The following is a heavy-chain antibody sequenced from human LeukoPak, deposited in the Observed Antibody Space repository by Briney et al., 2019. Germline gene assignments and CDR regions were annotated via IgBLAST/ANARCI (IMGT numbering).Heavy chain of an antibody. CDR2: INPNSGGT. D-gene: IGHD5-24*01. CDR1: GYTFTGYY. Sequence: ASVKVSCKASGYTFTGYYMHWVRQAPGQGLEWMGWINPNSGGTNYAQKFQGRVTMTRDTSISTAYMELSRLRSDDTAVYYCARVEMAIDAFDIWGQGTMVTVSS. V-gene: IGHV1-2*02. J-gene: IGHJ3*02. CDR3: ARVEMAIDAFDI.